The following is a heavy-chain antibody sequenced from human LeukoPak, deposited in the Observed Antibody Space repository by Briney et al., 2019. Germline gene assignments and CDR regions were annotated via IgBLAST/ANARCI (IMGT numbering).Heavy chain of an antibody. J-gene: IGHJ4*02. V-gene: IGHV3-53*01. Sequence: GGSLRLSCAASGLTVSSNCMSWVRQAPGKGLEWVSFIYSGGDTYYADSVKGRFTISRDNAKNSLYLQMNSLRAEDTAVYYCARVHSSGWYQQRGGYYFDYWGQGTLVTVSS. CDR1: GLTVSSNC. CDR2: IYSGGDT. CDR3: ARVHSSGWYQQRGGYYFDY. D-gene: IGHD6-19*01.